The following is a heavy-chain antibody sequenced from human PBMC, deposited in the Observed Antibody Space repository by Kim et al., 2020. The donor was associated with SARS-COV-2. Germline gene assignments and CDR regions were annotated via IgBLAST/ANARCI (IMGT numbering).Heavy chain of an antibody. D-gene: IGHD3-22*01. V-gene: IGHV7-4-1*02. CDR3: ARDAYPSTYYYDSSGLLWDAFDI. CDR1: GYTFTSYA. J-gene: IGHJ3*02. CDR2: INTNTGNP. Sequence: ASVKVSCKASGYTFTSYAMNWVRQAPGQGLEWMGWINTNTGNPTYAQGFTGRFVFSLDTSVSTAYLQISSLKAEDTAVYYCARDAYPSTYYYDSSGLLWDAFDIWGQGTMVTVSS.